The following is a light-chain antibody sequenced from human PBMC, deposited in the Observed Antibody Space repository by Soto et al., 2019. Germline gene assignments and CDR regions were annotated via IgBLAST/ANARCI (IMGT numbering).Light chain of an antibody. J-gene: IGLJ1*01. Sequence: QSALTQPASVSGSPGQSITISCTGTSSHVGNYNYVSWYQHHPGKAPKVMIYEVRNRPSGVSNRFSGSKSGNTASLTISGLQAEDEADYYCSSYSSTKTRVFGTGTKVTVL. CDR3: SSYSSTKTRV. CDR2: EVR. CDR1: SSHVGNYNY. V-gene: IGLV2-14*01.